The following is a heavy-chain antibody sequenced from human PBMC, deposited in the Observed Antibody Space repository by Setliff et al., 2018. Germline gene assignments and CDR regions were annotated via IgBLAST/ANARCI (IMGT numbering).Heavy chain of an antibody. J-gene: IGHJ6*02. CDR3: ARDLIDPDYGDYLSFYYYGMDV. CDR2: IIPIFGTA. D-gene: IGHD4-17*01. Sequence: SVKVSCKASGGTFSSYAISWVRQAPGQGLEWMGGIIPIFGTANYAQKFQGSVTITADESTSTAYMELSSLRSEDTAVYYCARDLIDPDYGDYLSFYYYGMDVWGQGTTVTVSS. CDR1: GGTFSSYA. V-gene: IGHV1-69*13.